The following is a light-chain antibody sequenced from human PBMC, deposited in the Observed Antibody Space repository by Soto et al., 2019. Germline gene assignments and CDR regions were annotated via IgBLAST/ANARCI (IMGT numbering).Light chain of an antibody. CDR2: DAS. CDR3: QRRRNWPLT. J-gene: IGKJ4*01. V-gene: IGKV3-11*01. Sequence: EIVLTQSPGTLSLSPGETATLSCRASQSVNNQLAWYQQKPGQAPRLLIYDASTRATGIPARISGSGSGADFALTISSLEPEDFEVYYCQRRRNWPLTFCGGTKVEIK. CDR1: QSVNNQ.